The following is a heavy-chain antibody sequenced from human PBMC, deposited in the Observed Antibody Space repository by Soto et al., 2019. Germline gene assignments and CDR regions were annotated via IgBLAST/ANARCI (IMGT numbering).Heavy chain of an antibody. CDR1: GGSISSGGYS. V-gene: IGHV4-30-2*01. CDR3: ARALGVGYSSSGWLDP. Sequence: SETLSLTCAVSGGSISSGGYSWSWIRQPPGKGLEWIGYIYHSGSTYYNPSLKSRVTISVDRSKNQFSLKLSSVTAADTAVYYCARALGVGYSSSGWLDPWGQGTLVTVSS. CDR2: IYHSGST. J-gene: IGHJ5*02. D-gene: IGHD6-13*01.